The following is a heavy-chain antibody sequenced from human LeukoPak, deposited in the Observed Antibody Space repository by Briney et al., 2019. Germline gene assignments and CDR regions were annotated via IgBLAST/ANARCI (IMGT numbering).Heavy chain of an antibody. Sequence: GGSLRLSCAASGFTFRSYGMHWARQAPGKGLEWVAVISYDGSEKYYADSAKGRFTISRDNSKNTLYLQMNSLRGEDTAVYYCANPQSRGYDYLDYWGQGTLVTVSS. CDR3: ANPQSRGYDYLDY. D-gene: IGHD5-12*01. V-gene: IGHV3-30*18. CDR1: GFTFRSYG. CDR2: ISYDGSEK. J-gene: IGHJ4*02.